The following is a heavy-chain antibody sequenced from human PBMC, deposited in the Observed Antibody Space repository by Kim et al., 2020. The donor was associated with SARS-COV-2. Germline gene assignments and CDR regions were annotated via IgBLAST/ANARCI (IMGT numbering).Heavy chain of an antibody. CDR3: ARLRPYLGEFYYGMDV. D-gene: IGHD3-16*01. CDR2: INPSGGST. CDR1: GYTFTSYY. J-gene: IGHJ6*02. Sequence: ASVKVSCKASGYTFTSYYMHWVRQAPGQGLEWMGIINPSGGSTSYAQKFQGRVTMTRDTSTSTVYMELSSLRSEDTAVYYCARLRPYLGEFYYGMDVWGQGTTVTVSS. V-gene: IGHV1-46*01.